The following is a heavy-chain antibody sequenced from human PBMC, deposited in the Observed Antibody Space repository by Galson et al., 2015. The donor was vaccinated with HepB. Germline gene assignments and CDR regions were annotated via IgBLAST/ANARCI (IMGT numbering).Heavy chain of an antibody. D-gene: IGHD6-13*01. J-gene: IGHJ3*02. Sequence: SETLSLTCTVSGYSISSGYYWGWIRQPPGKGLEWIGSIYHSGSTYYNPSLKSRVTISVDTSKNQFSLKLSSVTAADTAVYYCAREGIAAAGTLGNAFDIWGQGTMVTVSS. CDR2: IYHSGST. CDR1: GYSISSGYY. CDR3: AREGIAAAGTLGNAFDI. V-gene: IGHV4-38-2*02.